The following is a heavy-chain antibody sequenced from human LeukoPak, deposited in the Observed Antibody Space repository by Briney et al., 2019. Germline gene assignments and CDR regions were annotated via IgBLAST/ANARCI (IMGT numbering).Heavy chain of an antibody. CDR3: ARDRWEPSGPGSYYYYGMDV. CDR1: GFTVSSNY. CDR2: IYSGGST. J-gene: IGHJ6*02. Sequence: GGSLRLSCAASGFTVSSNYMSWVRQAPGKGLEWVSVIYSGGSTYYADSVKGRFTISRDNSKNTLYLQMNSLRAEDTAVYYCARDRWEPSGPGSYYYYGMDVWGQGTTVTVSS. V-gene: IGHV3-53*01. D-gene: IGHD1-26*01.